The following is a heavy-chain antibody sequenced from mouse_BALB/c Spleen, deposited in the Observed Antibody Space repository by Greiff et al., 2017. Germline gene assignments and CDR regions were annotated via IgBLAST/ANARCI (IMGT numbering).Heavy chain of an antibody. D-gene: IGHD1-2*01. CDR1: GFTFSSFG. J-gene: IGHJ4*01. CDR2: ISSGSSTI. V-gene: IGHV5-17*02. Sequence: EVKLMESGGGLVQPGGSRKLSCAASGFTFSSFGMHWVRQAPEKGLEWVAYISSGSSTIYYADTVKGRFTISRDNPKNTLFLQMTSLRSEDTAMYYCARFTTATDYAMDDWGQGTSVTVSS. CDR3: ARFTTATDYAMDD.